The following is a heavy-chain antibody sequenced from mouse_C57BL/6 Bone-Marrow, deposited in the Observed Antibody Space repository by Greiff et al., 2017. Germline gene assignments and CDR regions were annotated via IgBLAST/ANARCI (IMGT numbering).Heavy chain of an antibody. CDR3: AGNYVAMDY. CDR2: ISSGGSYT. CDR1: GFTFSSYG. Sequence: DVQLVESGGDLVKPGGSLKLSCAASGFTFSSYGMSWVRQTPDKRLEWVATISSGGSYTYYPDSVKGRFTISRDNAKNTLYLQMSSLKSEDTAMYYCAGNYVAMDYWGQGTSVTVSS. D-gene: IGHD2-1*01. J-gene: IGHJ4*01. V-gene: IGHV5-6*01.